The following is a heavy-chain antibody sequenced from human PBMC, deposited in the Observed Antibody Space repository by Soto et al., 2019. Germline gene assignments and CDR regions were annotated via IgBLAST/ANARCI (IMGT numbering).Heavy chain of an antibody. J-gene: IGHJ4*02. V-gene: IGHV3-23*01. D-gene: IGHD6-19*01. Sequence: EVQLLESGGGLVQPGGSLRLSCAASGFTFSSYAMSWVRQAPGKGLEWVSIISGSGSSTYYADSVKGRFTISRDNSKNTLYLQMNSLRAEDTAVYYCASRSSGWCFDYWGQGTLVTVSS. CDR3: ASRSSGWCFDY. CDR2: ISGSGSST. CDR1: GFTFSSYA.